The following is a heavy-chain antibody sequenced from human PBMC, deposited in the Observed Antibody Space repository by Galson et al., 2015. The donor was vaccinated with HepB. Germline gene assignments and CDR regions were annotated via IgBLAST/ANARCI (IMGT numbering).Heavy chain of an antibody. V-gene: IGHV1-8*01. CDR1: GYTFTSYD. D-gene: IGHD6-13*01. J-gene: IGHJ6*03. Sequence: SVKVSCKASGYTFTSYDINWVRQATGQGLEWMGWMNPNSGNTGYAQKFQGRVTMTRNTSISTAYMELSSLRSEDTAVYYCARGGSSPNLYYYYYYMDVWGKGTTVTVSS. CDR2: MNPNSGNT. CDR3: ARGGSSPNLYYYYYYMDV.